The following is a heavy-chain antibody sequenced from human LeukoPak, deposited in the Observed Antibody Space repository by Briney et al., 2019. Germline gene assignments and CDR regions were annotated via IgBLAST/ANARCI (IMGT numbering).Heavy chain of an antibody. CDR1: GGSISSGNYY. J-gene: IGHJ6*03. CDR2: IYTSGGT. CDR3: ARGRRSRGPPYYYYYMDV. V-gene: IGHV4-61*02. D-gene: IGHD1-14*01. Sequence: SETLSLTCTVSGGSISSGNYYWSWIRQPAGKGLEWIGRIYTSGGTNCNPSLESRVTILIDTPKNQFSLKLSSVTAADTAVYYCARGRRSRGPPYYYYYMDVWGKGTTVTVSS.